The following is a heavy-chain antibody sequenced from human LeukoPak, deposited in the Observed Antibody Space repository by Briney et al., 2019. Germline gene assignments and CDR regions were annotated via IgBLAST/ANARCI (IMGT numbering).Heavy chain of an antibody. CDR1: GGSISSYY. Sequence: SETLSLTCTVSGGSISSYYWSWIRQPPGKGLEWIGYIYYSGSTDYNPSLKSRVSISVDTSKNQFSLKLSSVTAADTAVYYCAREGVTKYYFDYWGQGTLVTVSS. V-gene: IGHV4-59*01. D-gene: IGHD4-11*01. CDR3: AREGVTKYYFDY. CDR2: IYYSGST. J-gene: IGHJ4*02.